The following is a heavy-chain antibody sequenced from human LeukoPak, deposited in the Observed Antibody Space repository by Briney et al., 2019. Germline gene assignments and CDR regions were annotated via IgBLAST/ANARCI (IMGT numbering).Heavy chain of an antibody. CDR2: IYHSGST. Sequence: PSETLSLTCAVSGGSISSSNWWSWVRQPPGKGLEWIGEIYHSGSTNYNSSLKSRVTISVDKSKNQFSLKLSSVTAADTAVYYCARVRGAVAGSYYFDYWGQGTLVTVSS. CDR3: ARVRGAVAGSYYFDY. V-gene: IGHV4-4*02. D-gene: IGHD6-19*01. CDR1: GGSISSSNW. J-gene: IGHJ4*02.